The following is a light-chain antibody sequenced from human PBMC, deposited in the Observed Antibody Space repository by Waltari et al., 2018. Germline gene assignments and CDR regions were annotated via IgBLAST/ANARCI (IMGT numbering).Light chain of an antibody. Sequence: DIVMTQSPESLAVSLGERATISCKNSESVLYSANNKNHLPWYQQKPGQPPRLLLYWASTRESGVPDRFIGSGSETDFTLTVTSLQAEDVAVYYCQQYYNTPLTFGGGTKVGVK. CDR3: QQYYNTPLT. V-gene: IGKV4-1*01. J-gene: IGKJ4*01. CDR2: WAS. CDR1: ESVLYSANNKNH.